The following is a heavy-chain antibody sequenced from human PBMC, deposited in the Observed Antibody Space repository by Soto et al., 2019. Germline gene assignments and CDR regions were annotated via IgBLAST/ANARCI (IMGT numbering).Heavy chain of an antibody. J-gene: IGHJ1*01. V-gene: IGHV1-18*01. D-gene: IGHD6-13*01. CDR2: ISAYNGNT. Sequence: ASVKVSCKASGYTFTSYGISWVRQAPGQGLEWMGWISAYNGNTNYAQKLQGRVTMTTDTSTSTAYMELRSLRSDDTAVYYCARADAMAAAGTGYFQHWGQGTLVTSPQ. CDR3: ARADAMAAAGTGYFQH. CDR1: GYTFTSYG.